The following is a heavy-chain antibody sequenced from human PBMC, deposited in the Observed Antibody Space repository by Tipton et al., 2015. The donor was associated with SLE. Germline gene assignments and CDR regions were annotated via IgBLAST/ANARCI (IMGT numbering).Heavy chain of an antibody. J-gene: IGHJ6*03. CDR3: ARGPRGYYYYMDV. V-gene: IGHV4-59*08. CDR1: GGSISSYY. CDR2: IYYSGST. Sequence: TLSLTCTVSGGSISSYYWSWIRQPPGKGLEWIGYIYYSGSTNYNPSLKSRVTISVDTSKNQFSLKLSSVTAADTAVYYCARGPRGYYYYMDVWGNGTTVTVSS.